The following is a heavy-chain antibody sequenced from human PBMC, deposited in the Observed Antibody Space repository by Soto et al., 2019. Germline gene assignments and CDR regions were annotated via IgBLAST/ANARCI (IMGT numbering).Heavy chain of an antibody. CDR3: ARGGLHGYYYYGLDV. CDR2: IYYSGST. V-gene: IGHV4-59*01. J-gene: IGHJ6*02. CDR1: GGSISSYY. D-gene: IGHD2-8*01. Sequence: SETLSLTCTVSGGSISSYYWSWIRQPPGKGLEWIGYIYYSGSTNYNPSLKSRVTISVDTSKNQFSLKLSSVTAADTAVYYCARGGLHGYYYYGLDVWGQGTTVTVSS.